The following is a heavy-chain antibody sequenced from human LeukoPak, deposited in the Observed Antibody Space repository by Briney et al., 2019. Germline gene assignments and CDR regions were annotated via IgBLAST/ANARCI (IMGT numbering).Heavy chain of an antibody. Sequence: GGSLRLSCAASGFTFSSFWMNWVRQAPGKGLEWVANIKQDGSEKYYVDSVKGRFTISRDNAKNTLYLQMNSLRAEDTAVYYCARGGYYDEYNWFDPWGQGTLVTVSS. V-gene: IGHV3-7*01. D-gene: IGHD3-22*01. J-gene: IGHJ5*02. CDR2: IKQDGSEK. CDR1: GFTFSSFW. CDR3: ARGGYYDEYNWFDP.